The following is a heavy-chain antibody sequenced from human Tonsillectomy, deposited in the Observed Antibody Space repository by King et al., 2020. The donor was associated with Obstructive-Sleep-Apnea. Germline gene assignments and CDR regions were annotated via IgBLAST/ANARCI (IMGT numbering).Heavy chain of an antibody. CDR2: ISSSSSYM. CDR3: ARDNAQGFSYDYGRGFDY. Sequence: VQLVESGGGLVKPGGSLRLSCAASGVTFSSYSMNWVRQAPGKGLEWVSSISSSSSYMYYADSMKGRFTISRDNAKNSLYLQMNSLRAEDTAVYYCARDNAQGFSYDYGRGFDYWGQGTLVTVSS. V-gene: IGHV3-21*01. CDR1: GVTFSSYS. D-gene: IGHD3-16*01. J-gene: IGHJ4*02.